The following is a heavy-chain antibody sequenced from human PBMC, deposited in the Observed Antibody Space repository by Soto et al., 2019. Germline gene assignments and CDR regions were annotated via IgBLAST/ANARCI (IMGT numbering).Heavy chain of an antibody. CDR1: GYIFLNYG. CDR3: ARVVRISGYYDYYMDV. J-gene: IGHJ6*03. D-gene: IGHD3-10*02. Sequence: QVPLVQSGAELKKPGASLKVSCKASGYIFLNYGVSWVRQAPGQGLEWIGWISAENGDTNYAQKFQGRATMTTDTLTSTAYLDVRSLSSHDTAVYYCARVVRISGYYDYYMDVWGKGTTVTVSS. V-gene: IGHV1-18*01. CDR2: ISAENGDT.